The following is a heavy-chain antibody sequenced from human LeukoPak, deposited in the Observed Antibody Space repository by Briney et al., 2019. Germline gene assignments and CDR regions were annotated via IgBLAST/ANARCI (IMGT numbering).Heavy chain of an antibody. Sequence: SETLSLTCTVSGGSISSYYWSWIRQPAGKGLEWIGRIYTSGSTNYNPSLKSRVTISVDTSKNQFSLKLSSVTAADTAVYYCARSYSGSYYRGQYYFDYWGQGTLVTVSS. CDR1: GGSISSYY. V-gene: IGHV4-4*07. CDR3: ARSYSGSYYRGQYYFDY. D-gene: IGHD1-26*01. J-gene: IGHJ4*02. CDR2: IYTSGST.